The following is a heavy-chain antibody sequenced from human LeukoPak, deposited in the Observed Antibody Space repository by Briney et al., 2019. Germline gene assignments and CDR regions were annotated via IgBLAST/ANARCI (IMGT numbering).Heavy chain of an antibody. D-gene: IGHD3-22*01. CDR1: GYSFTSYW. J-gene: IGHJ3*02. V-gene: IGHV5-51*01. CDR2: IYPGDSDT. Sequence: GESLKISCKGSGYSFTSYWIGWVRQMPGKGLEWMGIIYPGDSDTSYSPSFQGQVTISADKSISTAYLQWSSLKASDTAMYYCARHSYYYDSSGYYHGDAFDIWGQGTMVTVSS. CDR3: ARHSYYYDSSGYYHGDAFDI.